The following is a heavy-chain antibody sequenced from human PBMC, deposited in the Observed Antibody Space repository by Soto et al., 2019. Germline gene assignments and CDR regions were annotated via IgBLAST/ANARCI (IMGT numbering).Heavy chain of an antibody. CDR1: GFTVSSNY. CDR2: IYSGGST. J-gene: IGHJ6*02. Sequence: TGGSLRLSCAASGFTVSSNYMSWVRQAPGKGLEWVSVIYSGGSTYYADSVKGRFTISRHNSKNTLYLQMNSLRAEDTAVYYCARDLGSGYSVRYGMDVWGQGTAVTVSS. CDR3: ARDLGSGYSVRYGMDV. D-gene: IGHD5-12*01. V-gene: IGHV3-53*04.